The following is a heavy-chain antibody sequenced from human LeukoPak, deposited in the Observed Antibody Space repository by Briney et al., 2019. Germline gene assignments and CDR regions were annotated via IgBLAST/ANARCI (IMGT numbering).Heavy chain of an antibody. CDR1: GYSISSGYY. J-gene: IGHJ4*02. V-gene: IGHV4-38-2*02. CDR3: ARGPYYYDSSGNFDY. Sequence: SETLSLTCTVSGYSISSGYYWGWIRQPPGKGLEWIGSIYHSGRTYYNPSLKSRVTISVDTSKNQFSLKLSSVTAADTAVYYCARGPYYYDSSGNFDYWGQGTLVTVSS. CDR2: IYHSGRT. D-gene: IGHD3-22*01.